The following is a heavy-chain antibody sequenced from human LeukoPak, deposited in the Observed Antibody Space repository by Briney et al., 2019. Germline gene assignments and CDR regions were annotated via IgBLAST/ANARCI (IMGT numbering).Heavy chain of an antibody. CDR2: IYYSGST. Sequence: SETLSLTCTVSGGSISSYYWSWTRQPPGKGLEWIGYIYYSGSTNYNPSLKSRVTISVDTSKNQFSLKLSSVTAADTAVYYCARVGGSSPYYYYYYYMDVWGKGTTVTVSS. CDR3: ARVGGSSPYYYYYYYMDV. CDR1: GGSISSYY. D-gene: IGHD1-26*01. J-gene: IGHJ6*03. V-gene: IGHV4-59*01.